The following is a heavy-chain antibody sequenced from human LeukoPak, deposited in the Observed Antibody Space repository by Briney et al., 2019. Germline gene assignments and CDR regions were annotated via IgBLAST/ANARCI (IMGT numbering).Heavy chain of an antibody. D-gene: IGHD6-19*01. Sequence: SQTLSLTCTVSGGSISSGGYSWSWIRQHPGKGLEWIGYIYYSGSTYYNPSLKSRVTISVDTSKNQFSLKLSSVTAADTAVYYCAAWLVPDAFDIWGQGTMVTVSS. CDR3: AAWLVPDAFDI. CDR2: IYYSGST. CDR1: GGSISSGGYS. V-gene: IGHV4-31*03. J-gene: IGHJ3*02.